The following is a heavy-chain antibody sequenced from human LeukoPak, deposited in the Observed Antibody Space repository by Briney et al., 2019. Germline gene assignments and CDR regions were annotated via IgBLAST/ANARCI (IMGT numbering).Heavy chain of an antibody. CDR3: ARVTNYYNTLIEY. Sequence: GGSLRLSCAASGFTFSSYSMSWVRQAPGKGLEWVSSISSGSSYIFYADSVRGRFTISRDNAKNSLYLQMSSLRAEDTAVYYCARVTNYYNTLIEYWGQGTLVTVSS. V-gene: IGHV3-21*01. D-gene: IGHD3-10*01. CDR1: GFTFSSYS. J-gene: IGHJ4*02. CDR2: ISSGSSYI.